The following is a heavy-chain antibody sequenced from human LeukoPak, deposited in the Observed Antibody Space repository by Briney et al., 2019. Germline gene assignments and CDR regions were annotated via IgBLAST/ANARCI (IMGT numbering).Heavy chain of an antibody. V-gene: IGHV1-24*01. Sequence: ASVKVSCKVSGYTLTELSMHWVRQAPGKGLEWMGGFDPEDGETIYAQKFQGRVTMTEDTSTDTAYMELSSLRSEDTAVHYCATVAIGDVHAFDIWGQGTMVTVSS. CDR1: GYTLTELS. CDR3: ATVAIGDVHAFDI. D-gene: IGHD3-10*01. J-gene: IGHJ3*02. CDR2: FDPEDGET.